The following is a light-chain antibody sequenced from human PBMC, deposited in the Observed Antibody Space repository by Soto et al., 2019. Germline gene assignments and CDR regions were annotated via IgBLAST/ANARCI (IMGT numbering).Light chain of an antibody. J-gene: IGLJ2*01. CDR2: EVN. CDR1: SSDVGGYDY. V-gene: IGLV2-14*01. CDR3: SSYTTSSTPWI. Sequence: QSVLTQPASVSGSPGQSITISCSGTSSDVGGYDYVSWYQQHPGKAPKLMIYEVNNRPSGVSNRFSGSKSGNTASLTIPGLQAEDEADYYCSSYTTSSTPWIFGGGTKLTVL.